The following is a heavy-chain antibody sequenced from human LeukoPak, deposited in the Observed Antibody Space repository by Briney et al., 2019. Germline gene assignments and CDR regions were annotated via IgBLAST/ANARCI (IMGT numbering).Heavy chain of an antibody. J-gene: IGHJ3*02. CDR2: INSDGSST. V-gene: IGHV3-74*01. CDR1: GFTFSSYW. CDR3: AYGGNSTCFDI. D-gene: IGHD4-23*01. Sequence: PGGSLRLSCAASGFTFSSYWMHWVRQAPGKGLVWVSRINSDGSSTTYADSVKGRFTISRDNAKNTLYLHMNGLRADDAAVYYCAYGGNSTCFDIWGQGTMVTVSS.